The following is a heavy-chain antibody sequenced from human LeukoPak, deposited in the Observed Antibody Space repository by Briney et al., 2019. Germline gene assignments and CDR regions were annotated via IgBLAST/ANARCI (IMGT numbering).Heavy chain of an antibody. J-gene: IGHJ4*02. CDR2: IYSADSA. Sequence: TGGSLRLSCAASGFTFSTYTMNWVRQAPGKGLEWVSVIYSADSAYYADSVRGRFTISRDNSKNTLYLQMNSLRADDTAVYYCAREVGGGATNYFDYWGQGTLVTVSS. V-gene: IGHV3-53*01. D-gene: IGHD1-26*01. CDR3: AREVGGGATNYFDY. CDR1: GFTFSTYT.